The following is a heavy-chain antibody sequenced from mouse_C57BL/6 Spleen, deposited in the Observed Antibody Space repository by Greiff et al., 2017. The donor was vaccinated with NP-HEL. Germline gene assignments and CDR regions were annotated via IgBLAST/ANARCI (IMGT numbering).Heavy chain of an antibody. D-gene: IGHD2-4*01. CDR2: IYPGDGDT. CDR3: ARRGLLDDYDY. CDR1: GYAFSSYW. V-gene: IGHV1-80*01. Sequence: QVQLQQSGAELVKPGASVKISCKASGYAFSSYWMNWVKQRPGKGLEWIGQIYPGDGDTNYNGKFKGKATLTADKSSSTAYMQLSSLTSEDSAVYFCARRGLLDDYDYWGQGTTLTVSS. J-gene: IGHJ2*01.